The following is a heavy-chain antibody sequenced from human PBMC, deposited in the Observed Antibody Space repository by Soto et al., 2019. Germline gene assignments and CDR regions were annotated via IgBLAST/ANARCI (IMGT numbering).Heavy chain of an antibody. D-gene: IGHD4-17*01. V-gene: IGHV4-59*01. CDR2: IYYSGST. J-gene: IGHJ4*02. CDR3: ARSFTVPVDFFDY. CDR1: NGSLSSNY. Sequence: PSETLSLTCTVSNGSLSSNYWSWIRQSPGKGLEWIGNIYYSGSTNYNPSLKSRVTMSVGTSKNQFTLKLSSVTAADTGVYFCARSFTVPVDFFDYRGQGTLVTVSS.